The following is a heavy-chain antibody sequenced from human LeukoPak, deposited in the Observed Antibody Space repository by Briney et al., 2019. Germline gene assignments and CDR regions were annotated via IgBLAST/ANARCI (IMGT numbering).Heavy chain of an antibody. Sequence: SETLSLTWTVSGASISSSSYDWGWIRQPPGKGLEWIGSIYYSGSIYYNPSLKSRVSISVDTSKTQFSLQLSSVTAADTAVYFCARSSRGLGSDFPFDYWGQGTLVTVSS. CDR1: GASISSSSYD. J-gene: IGHJ4*02. CDR2: IYYSGSI. CDR3: ARSSRGLGSDFPFDY. D-gene: IGHD3-3*01. V-gene: IGHV4-39*07.